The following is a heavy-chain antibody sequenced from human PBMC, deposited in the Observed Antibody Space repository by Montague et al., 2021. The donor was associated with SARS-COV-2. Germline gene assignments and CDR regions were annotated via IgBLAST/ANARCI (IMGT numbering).Heavy chain of an antibody. CDR1: GGSISDYY. Sequence: SETLSLTCSVSGGSISDYYWNWIRQPPGKGLEWIGYIYYNTGSTNYNTSLQSRVTISLDTSKYQFSLNLRSVTAADTALYFCARGTGYDYYFDCWGLGTLVTVSS. V-gene: IGHV4-59*13. D-gene: IGHD5-12*01. J-gene: IGHJ4*02. CDR2: IYYNTGST. CDR3: ARGTGYDYYFDC.